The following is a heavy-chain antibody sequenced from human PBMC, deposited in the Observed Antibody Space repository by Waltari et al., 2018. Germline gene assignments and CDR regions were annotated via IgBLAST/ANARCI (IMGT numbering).Heavy chain of an antibody. V-gene: IGHV1-8*02. CDR2: MVPNRGNT. Sequence: QVQLVQSGAEVKKPGASVTVSCKASGYTFTSYAINWVRQATGQGLAWMGWMVPNRGNTDNAQTVQGRVTMTRNTSIRAADMWRSRLRAEDRAVYYGARWGVVTGVDDAFDIWGQGTMVTVSS. CDR1: GYTFTSYA. CDR3: ARWGVVTGVDDAFDI. J-gene: IGHJ3*02. D-gene: IGHD7-27*01.